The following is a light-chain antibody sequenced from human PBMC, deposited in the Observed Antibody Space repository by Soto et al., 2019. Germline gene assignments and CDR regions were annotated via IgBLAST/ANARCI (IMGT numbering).Light chain of an antibody. J-gene: IGLJ3*02. Sequence: QLVLTQSPSASGSLGASVKLTCTLSSGHSSYAIAWHQQPPEKGPRYLMKLNSDGSHSKGDGIPDRFSGSSSGAERYLTISSLQSEDEADYYCQAWDTGIQVFGGGTKLTVL. CDR1: SGHSSYA. CDR3: QAWDTGIQV. CDR2: LNSDGSH. V-gene: IGLV4-69*01.